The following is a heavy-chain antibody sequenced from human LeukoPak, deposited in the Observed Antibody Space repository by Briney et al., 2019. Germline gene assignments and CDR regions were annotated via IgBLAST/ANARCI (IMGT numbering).Heavy chain of an antibody. CDR1: GFTVSSNY. CDR3: VTASFDY. V-gene: IGHV3-66*01. Sequence: SGGSLRLSCVASGFTVSSNYMSWVRQAPGEGLEWVSVIYSGGNTNYADSVKGRFTISRDNSKNTLYLQMNSLRAEDTALYYCVTASFDYWGQGTLVTVSS. CDR2: IYSGGNT. J-gene: IGHJ4*02. D-gene: IGHD5-18*01.